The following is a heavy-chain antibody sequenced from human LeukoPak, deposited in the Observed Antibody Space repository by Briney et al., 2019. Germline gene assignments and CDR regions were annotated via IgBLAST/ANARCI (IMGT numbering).Heavy chain of an antibody. J-gene: IGHJ4*02. V-gene: IGHV4-39*01. CDR2: MYYSGNT. CDR3: ARVGVRGAPYYFDY. D-gene: IGHD3-10*01. Sequence: SETLSLTCAVSGVSISSNSYYWGWIRQPPGKGLEWIGSMYYSGNTYYNPSLKSRVTISVDTSKNQFSLKLSSVTAADTAVYYCARVGVRGAPYYFDYWGQGTLVTVSS. CDR1: GVSISSNSYY.